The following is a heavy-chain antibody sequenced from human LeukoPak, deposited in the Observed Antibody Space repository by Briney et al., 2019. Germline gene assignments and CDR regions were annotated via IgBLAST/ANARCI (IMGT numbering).Heavy chain of an antibody. CDR1: GYSFTSYW. V-gene: IGHV5-51*01. CDR3: ARQNDILTGYSDY. CDR2: IYPGDSDT. D-gene: IGHD3-9*01. J-gene: IGHJ4*02. Sequence: GESLKISCKGSGYSFTSYWIGWVRQMPGKGLEWMGIIYPGDSDTRYSPSFQGRVTISADRSICTAYLQWSSLKASDTAMYYCARQNDILTGYSDYWGQGTLVTVSS.